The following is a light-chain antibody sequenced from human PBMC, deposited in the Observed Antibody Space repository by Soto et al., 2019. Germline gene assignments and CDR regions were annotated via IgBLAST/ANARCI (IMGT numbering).Light chain of an antibody. CDR1: QSISSW. Sequence: DIQMTQSPSTLSASVGDIVTITCRASQSISSWLAWYQQKPGKAPKLLIYDASSLESVVPSRFSGSGSGTEFTLTISSLQPDDFATYYCQQYNSYSVTFGQGTRLEIK. CDR2: DAS. V-gene: IGKV1-5*01. J-gene: IGKJ5*01. CDR3: QQYNSYSVT.